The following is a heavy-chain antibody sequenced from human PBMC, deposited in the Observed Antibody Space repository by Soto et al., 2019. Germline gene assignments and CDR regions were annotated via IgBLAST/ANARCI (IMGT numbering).Heavy chain of an antibody. Sequence: GESLKISCKGSGYSFTSYWIGWVRQMPGKGLEWMGIIYPGDSDTRYSPSFQGQVTISADHSFSTADLQWSSPKASDTAINFCPKLKLNGLDNWGQGTLVTVSS. CDR2: IYPGDSDT. CDR1: GYSFTSYW. J-gene: IGHJ4*02. V-gene: IGHV5-51*01. CDR3: PKLKLNGLDN. D-gene: IGHD1-1*01.